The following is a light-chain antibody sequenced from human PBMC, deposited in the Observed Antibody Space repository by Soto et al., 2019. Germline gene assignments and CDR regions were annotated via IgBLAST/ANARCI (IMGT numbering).Light chain of an antibody. CDR1: QYVSSF. Sequence: VLPPSPAPLSLSPGARAPLSCRASQYVSSFLAWYPQKAGPAPRLLIYDASHRATGIPDRFRGSGSGTDFTLTISRLEPEEVAGYHCPQDDYSPCSFRQGT. V-gene: IGKV3-11*01. CDR2: DAS. J-gene: IGKJ2*04. CDR3: PQDDYSPCS.